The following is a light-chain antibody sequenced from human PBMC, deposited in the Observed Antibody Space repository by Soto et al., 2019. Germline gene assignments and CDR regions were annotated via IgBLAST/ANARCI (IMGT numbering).Light chain of an antibody. Sequence: QSVPTQPPSVSGAPGQRVTISCTGNNSNLGAGYDVHWYQQLPGAAPKLVVFGNRNRPSGVPERFSGSKSGTSASLAITGLQAEDEADYYCPAYDYGLTAFVFGGGTKLTVL. CDR1: NSNLGAGYD. V-gene: IGLV1-40*01. J-gene: IGLJ3*02. CDR2: GNR. CDR3: PAYDYGLTAFV.